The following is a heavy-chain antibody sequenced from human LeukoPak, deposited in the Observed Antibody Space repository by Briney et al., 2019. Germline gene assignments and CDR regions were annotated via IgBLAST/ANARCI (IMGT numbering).Heavy chain of an antibody. D-gene: IGHD6-19*01. Sequence: PSETLSLTCAVYGGSFSGYYWSWIRQPPGKGLEWIGEINHSGSTNYNPYLKSRVTISVDTSKNQFSLKLSSVTAADTAVYYCARGRVIAVAGTGYYYYYGMDVWGQGTTVTVSS. CDR2: INHSGST. CDR3: ARGRVIAVAGTGYYYYYGMDV. V-gene: IGHV4-34*01. CDR1: GGSFSGYY. J-gene: IGHJ6*02.